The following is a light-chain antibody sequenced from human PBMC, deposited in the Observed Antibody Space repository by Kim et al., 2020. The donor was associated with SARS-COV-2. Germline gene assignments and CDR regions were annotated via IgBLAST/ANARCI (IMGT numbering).Light chain of an antibody. Sequence: SYELTQPPSVSVSPGQTARITCSGDALPEKQTYWYQQKSGQAPLLLIYKDSERPLGIPGRFSGSSSGTTVTLTISGVQAEDDADYYCQSADGSGTYVFGT. V-gene: IGLV3-25*03. CDR3: QSADGSGTYV. CDR1: ALPEKQ. CDR2: KDS. J-gene: IGLJ1*01.